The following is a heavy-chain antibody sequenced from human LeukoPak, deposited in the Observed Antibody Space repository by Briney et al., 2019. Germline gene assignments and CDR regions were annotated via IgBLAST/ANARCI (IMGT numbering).Heavy chain of an antibody. CDR2: INPSGST. CDR1: GGSFSGYY. Sequence: PSETLSLTCAVYGGSFSGYYWSWIRQPPDKGLEWIGEINPSGSTNYNPSLKTRVTISTDTSKNHFSLNLNSVTAADTGVYSCVRGSRVYCGGDCYYYWGQGTLVTVSS. D-gene: IGHD2-21*02. J-gene: IGHJ4*02. V-gene: IGHV4-34*01. CDR3: VRGSRVYCGGDCYYY.